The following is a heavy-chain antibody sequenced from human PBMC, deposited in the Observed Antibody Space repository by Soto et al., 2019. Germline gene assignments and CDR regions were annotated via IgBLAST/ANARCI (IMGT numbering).Heavy chain of an antibody. J-gene: IGHJ4*02. CDR2: IDSRGRTL. CDR1: GFTFSDYS. D-gene: IGHD6-6*01. CDR3: ERQAARNYIDS. Sequence: GGSLRLSCVASGFTFSDYSMSWIRRAPGKGLEWLAFIDSRGRTLSYADSVRGRFTISRDNAENSVYLQMDSLRADDTAVYYCERQAARNYIDSWGQGNSVTVSS. V-gene: IGHV3-11*01.